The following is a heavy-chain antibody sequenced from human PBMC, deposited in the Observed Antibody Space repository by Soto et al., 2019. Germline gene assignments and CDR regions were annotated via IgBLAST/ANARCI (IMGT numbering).Heavy chain of an antibody. CDR3: ARVLWNYDILTGYNDAFDI. CDR1: GFTVSSNY. Sequence: GGSLRLSCAASGFTVSSNYMSWVRQAPGKGLEWVSVIYSGGSTYYADSVKGRFTISRDNSKNTLYLQMNSLRAEDTAVYYCARVLWNYDILTGYNDAFDIWGQGTMVTVSS. D-gene: IGHD3-9*01. V-gene: IGHV3-53*01. J-gene: IGHJ3*02. CDR2: IYSGGST.